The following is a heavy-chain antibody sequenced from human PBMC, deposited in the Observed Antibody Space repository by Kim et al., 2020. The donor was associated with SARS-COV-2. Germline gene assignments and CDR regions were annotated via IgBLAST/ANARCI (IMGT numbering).Heavy chain of an antibody. CDR3: ARDIAAEASLYYYYMDV. V-gene: IGHV1-69*04. D-gene: IGHD6-13*01. J-gene: IGHJ6*03. Sequence: FRGRVTITADNSTSTAYMELSSLRSEDTAVYYCARDIAAEASLYYYYMDVWGKGTTVTVSS.